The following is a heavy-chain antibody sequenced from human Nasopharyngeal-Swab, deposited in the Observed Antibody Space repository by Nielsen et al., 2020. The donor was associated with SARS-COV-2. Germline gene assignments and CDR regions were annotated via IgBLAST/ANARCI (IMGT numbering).Heavy chain of an antibody. V-gene: IGHV3-30*04. CDR2: ISYDGSNK. Sequence: GGSLRLSFEASGFTFGSYALDWVRQAPGKGLEWVEVISYDGSNKYYADSVKGRFTISRDNSKNTLYLQMNSLRAEDTAVYYCARDSGSAFDIWGQGTMVTVSS. CDR1: GFTFGSYA. CDR3: ARDSGSAFDI. D-gene: IGHD1-14*01. J-gene: IGHJ3*02.